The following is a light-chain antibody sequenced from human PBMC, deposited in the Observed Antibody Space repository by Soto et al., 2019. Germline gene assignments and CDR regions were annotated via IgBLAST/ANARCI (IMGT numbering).Light chain of an antibody. V-gene: IGKV4-1*01. CDR2: WAS. Sequence: IVMTQSPDSLAVSLAERPTIHSKSGQTVXYSANNKNYLAWYQQKPGQPPRLFIYWASTRDSGVPDRFSGSGAGTDFTLSISRLQAEDVAVYYCQQYYSTPRTFGQGTKVDIK. J-gene: IGKJ1*01. CDR1: QTVXYSANNKNY. CDR3: QQYYSTPRT.